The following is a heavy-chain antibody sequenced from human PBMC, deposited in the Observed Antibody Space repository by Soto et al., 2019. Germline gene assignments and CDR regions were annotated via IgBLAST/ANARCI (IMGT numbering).Heavy chain of an antibody. D-gene: IGHD3-10*01. CDR2: INHSGST. V-gene: IGHV4-34*01. CDR1: GGSFSGYC. Sequence: SVTLSLTCAVYGGSFSGYCWSWIRQPPGKGLEWIGEINHSGSTNYNPSLKSRVTISVDTSKNQFSLKLSSVTAADTAVYYCARGQNTYYYGSGSYGLPYWGQGTLVTVSS. J-gene: IGHJ4*02. CDR3: ARGQNTYYYGSGSYGLPY.